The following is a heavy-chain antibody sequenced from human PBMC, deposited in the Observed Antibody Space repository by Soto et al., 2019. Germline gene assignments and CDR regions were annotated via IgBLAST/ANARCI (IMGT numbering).Heavy chain of an antibody. Sequence: ASVKVSCKTSGYTFTSYGIAWVRQAPGQGLEWMGWISTSKGDTNYAQKFQGRVTITRDTSASTAYMELSSLRSEDTAVYYCASSYYYDSCCYASFYYYYGMDFWGQGTTVTVSS. V-gene: IGHV1-18*01. D-gene: IGHD3-22*01. CDR2: ISTSKGDT. CDR3: ASSYYYDSCCYASFYYYYGMDF. J-gene: IGHJ6*02. CDR1: GYTFTSYG.